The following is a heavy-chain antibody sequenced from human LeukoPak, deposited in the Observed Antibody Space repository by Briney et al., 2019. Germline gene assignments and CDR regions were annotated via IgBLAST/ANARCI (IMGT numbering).Heavy chain of an antibody. CDR3: ARTGFEGGYLYYYYYYYMDV. J-gene: IGHJ6*03. CDR1: GFTFSSYW. D-gene: IGHD5-18*01. V-gene: IGHV3-7*01. Sequence: GGSLRLSCAASGFTFSSYWMSWVRQAPGKGLEWVANIKQDGSEKYYVDSVKGRFTISRDNAKSSLYLQMNSLRAEDTAVYYCARTGFEGGYLYYYYYYYMDVWGKGTTVTVSS. CDR2: IKQDGSEK.